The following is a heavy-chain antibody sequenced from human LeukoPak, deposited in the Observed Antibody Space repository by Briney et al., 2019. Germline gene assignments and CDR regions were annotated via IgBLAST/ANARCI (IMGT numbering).Heavy chain of an antibody. Sequence: PSETLSLTCTVSGGSISSYYWSWIRQPPGKGLEWIGYIYYSGSTNYNPSLKSRVTISVDTSKNQFSLKLSSVTAADTAVYYCARAHGAPTYYYDSSGYYYCFDYWGQGTLVTVSS. J-gene: IGHJ4*02. CDR2: IYYSGST. CDR1: GGSISSYY. CDR3: ARAHGAPTYYYDSSGYYYCFDY. D-gene: IGHD3-22*01. V-gene: IGHV4-59*01.